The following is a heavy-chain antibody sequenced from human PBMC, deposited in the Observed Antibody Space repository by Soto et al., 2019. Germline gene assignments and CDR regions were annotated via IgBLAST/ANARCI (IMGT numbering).Heavy chain of an antibody. J-gene: IGHJ3*02. V-gene: IGHV4-4*02. CDR1: GGSISSSNW. D-gene: IGHD1-1*01. Sequence: QVQLQESGPGLVKPSGTLSLTCAVSGGSISSSNWWSWVRQPPGKGLEWIGEIYHSGSTNYNPSLTSRVTIPVDKSKHTFSPKLSSVTAAATAVYYCARGQTRSRLEHEIREAFDIWGQGTMVTVSS. CDR2: IYHSGST. CDR3: ARGQTRSRLEHEIREAFDI.